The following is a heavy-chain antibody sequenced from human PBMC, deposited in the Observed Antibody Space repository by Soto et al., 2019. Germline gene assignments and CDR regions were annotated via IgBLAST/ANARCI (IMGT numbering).Heavy chain of an antibody. CDR1: GFTFDDHA. D-gene: IGHD2-2*01. CDR3: AKDREYQLPWGYFEY. V-gene: IGHV3-9*01. CDR2: LSGNSDTV. J-gene: IGHJ4*02. Sequence: EVQLMESGGDLVQPGTSLRISCVASGFTFDDHAMHWVRRTPGRGLEWVAGLSGNSDTVGYADSVKGRFTISRDNAKNSLQLQMNSLRPEDTALYYCAKDREYQLPWGYFEYWGQGTRVTVSS.